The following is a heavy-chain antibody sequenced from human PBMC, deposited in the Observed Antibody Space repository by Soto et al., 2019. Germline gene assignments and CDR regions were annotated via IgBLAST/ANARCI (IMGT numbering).Heavy chain of an antibody. Sequence: GSVKVCFKASGDPFTDFYFHLVRQAPGQGLEWMGWINPNSGVINYSPKFRGRVTMTRDTSISTAYMELTSLTSDDTAVYYCARRYRWFDPWGQGTMVTVSS. D-gene: IGHD3-9*01. CDR2: INPNSGVI. V-gene: IGHV1-2*07. CDR1: GDPFTDFY. J-gene: IGHJ5*02. CDR3: ARRYRWFDP.